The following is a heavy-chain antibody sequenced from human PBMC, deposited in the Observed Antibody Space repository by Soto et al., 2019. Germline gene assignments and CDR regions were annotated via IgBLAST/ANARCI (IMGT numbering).Heavy chain of an antibody. Sequence: PGGSLRLSCAASGFTFSSYSMNWVRQAPGKGLEWVSSISSSSSYIYYADSVKGRFTISRDNAKNSLYLQMNSLRAEDTAVYYCARDFTSRYTSGWYVRKWFDPWGQGTLVTVSS. CDR1: GFTFSSYS. V-gene: IGHV3-21*01. J-gene: IGHJ5*02. CDR3: ARDFTSRYTSGWYVRKWFDP. CDR2: ISSSSSYI. D-gene: IGHD6-19*01.